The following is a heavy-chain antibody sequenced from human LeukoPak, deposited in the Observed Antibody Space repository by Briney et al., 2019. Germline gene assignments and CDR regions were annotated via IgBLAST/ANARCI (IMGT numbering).Heavy chain of an antibody. CDR2: INSNSGGP. Sequence: ASVKVSCKTSGYTFTDYYMHWVRQAPGQGLEWMGWINSNSGGPKYAQKFQGRVTMTRDTSISTAYMELSRLRSDDTAVYYCASGSYYHYWGQGTLVTVSS. CDR3: ASGSYYHY. D-gene: IGHD1-26*01. V-gene: IGHV1-2*02. J-gene: IGHJ4*02. CDR1: GYTFTDYY.